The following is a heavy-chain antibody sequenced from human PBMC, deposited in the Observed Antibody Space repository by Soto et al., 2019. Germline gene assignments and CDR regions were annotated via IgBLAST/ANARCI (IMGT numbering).Heavy chain of an antibody. CDR2: INSSGST. CDR3: ARIRARFSRSAFDI. Sequence: QVQLQQWGAGLLKPSETLSLTCAVYAGSFTTYYWSWIRQPPGKGLEWIGEINSSGSTNYNPSLKCLLTISVDTAKIQFSLGLTSVTAADTAVYYCARIRARFSRSAFDIWGQGTMVTVSS. CDR1: AGSFTTYY. V-gene: IGHV4-34*01. J-gene: IGHJ3*02. D-gene: IGHD3-10*01.